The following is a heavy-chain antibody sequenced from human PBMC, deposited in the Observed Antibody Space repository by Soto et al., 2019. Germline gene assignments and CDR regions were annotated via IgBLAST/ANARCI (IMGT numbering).Heavy chain of an antibody. CDR3: TVAYYDINGYSLDP. D-gene: IGHD3-22*01. CDR2: INHSGST. V-gene: IGHV4-34*01. J-gene: IGHJ5*02. CDR1: GGSFSGYY. Sequence: SETLSLTCAVYGGSFSGYYWSWIRQPPGKGLEWIGEINHSGSTNYNPSLKSRVTISVDTSKNQFSLKLSSVTAADTAVYYCTVAYYDINGYSLDPRGQGTLVTVSS.